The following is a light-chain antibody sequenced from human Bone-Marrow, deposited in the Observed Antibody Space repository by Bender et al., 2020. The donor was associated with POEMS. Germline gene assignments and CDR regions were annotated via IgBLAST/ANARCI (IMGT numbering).Light chain of an antibody. J-gene: IGLJ3*02. Sequence: QSALTQPPSVSGSPGQSVTISCTGTSSDIGNYDRVSWYQQPPGMAPKLMIYEVSNRPSGVPDRFSGSKSGNTASLTISGLQAGDEADYYCCSYVGSTTSVFGGGTKLTVL. CDR2: EVS. V-gene: IGLV2-18*02. CDR3: CSYVGSTTSV. CDR1: SSDIGNYDR.